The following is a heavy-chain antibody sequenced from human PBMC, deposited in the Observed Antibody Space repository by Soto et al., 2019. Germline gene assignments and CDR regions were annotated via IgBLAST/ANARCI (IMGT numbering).Heavy chain of an antibody. V-gene: IGHV1-69*01. Sequence: QVQLVQSGAEVKKPGSSVKVSCKASGGTFSSYAISWVRQAPGQGLEWMGGIIPISDTTNYAQKFQGRVTITADESTSTAYXELSSLRSEDTAVXYCARSQGSSTSLEIYYYYYYGMDVWGQGTTVTVSS. CDR1: GGTFSSYA. J-gene: IGHJ6*02. CDR2: IIPISDTT. CDR3: ARSQGSSTSLEIYYYYYYGMDV. D-gene: IGHD2-2*01.